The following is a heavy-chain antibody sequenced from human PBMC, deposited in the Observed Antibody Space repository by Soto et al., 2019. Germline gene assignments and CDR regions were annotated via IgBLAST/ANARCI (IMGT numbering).Heavy chain of an antibody. CDR1: GGSISSSSSY. V-gene: IGHV4-61*03. Sequence: SETLALTCTVSGGSISSSSSYCGWILQPPGKGLELIGYIYYSGSTNYNPSIKSRVTISVDTSKNHFSLKLSSVTAADTAVYYCAKNADFWSWGMDVWGQGTTVTVSS. CDR3: AKNADFWSWGMDV. D-gene: IGHD3-3*01. J-gene: IGHJ6*02. CDR2: IYYSGST.